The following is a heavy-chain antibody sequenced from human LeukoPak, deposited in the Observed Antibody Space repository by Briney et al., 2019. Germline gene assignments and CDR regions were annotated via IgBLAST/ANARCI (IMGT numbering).Heavy chain of an antibody. V-gene: IGHV1-2*02. Sequence: ASVKVSCKASGYTFTGYYMHWLRQAPGQGLEWMGWINPNSGDTNYAQKFQGRVTMTRDTSITTAYMELSSLRSDDTAVFFCARDCFHSSVYFYGAFGIWGQGTMVTVSS. J-gene: IGHJ3*02. D-gene: IGHD3-22*01. CDR1: GYTFTGYY. CDR3: ARDCFHSSVYFYGAFGI. CDR2: INPNSGDT.